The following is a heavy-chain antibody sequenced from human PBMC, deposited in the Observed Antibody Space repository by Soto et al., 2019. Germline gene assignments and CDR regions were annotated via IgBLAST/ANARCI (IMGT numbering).Heavy chain of an antibody. Sequence: QVQLVESGGGLGKPGGSLRLSCAASGFTFSDYMSWIRQAPGKGLEWVSYISSSGSTIYYADSVKGRFTISRDNAKNSLYLQMNSLRAEDTAVYYCARDTVVFDYWGQGTLVTVSS. J-gene: IGHJ4*02. CDR2: ISSSGSTI. CDR1: GFTFSDY. CDR3: ARDTVVFDY. D-gene: IGHD4-17*01. V-gene: IGHV3-11*01.